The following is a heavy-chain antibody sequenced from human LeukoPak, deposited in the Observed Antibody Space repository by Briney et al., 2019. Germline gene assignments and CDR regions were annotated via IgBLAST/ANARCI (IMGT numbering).Heavy chain of an antibody. D-gene: IGHD6-13*01. V-gene: IGHV4-34*01. CDR2: INHSGST. Sequence: SETLSLTCAVYGGSFSGYYWSWIRQPPGKGLEWIGEINHSGSTNYNPSLKSRVTISVDTSKNQFSLKLSSVTAADTAVYYCARGRRWYGAYYFDYWGQGTLVTVSS. CDR1: GGSFSGYY. J-gene: IGHJ4*02. CDR3: ARGRRWYGAYYFDY.